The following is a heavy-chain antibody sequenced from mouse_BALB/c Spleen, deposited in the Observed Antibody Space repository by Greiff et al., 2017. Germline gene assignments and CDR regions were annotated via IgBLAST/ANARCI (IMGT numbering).Heavy chain of an antibody. CDR2: IRNKANGYTT. J-gene: IGHJ4*01. Sequence: EVKVVESGGGLVQPGGSLRLSCATSGFTFTDYYMSWVRQPPGKALEWLGFIRNKANGYTTEYSASVKGRFTISRDNSQSILYLQMNTLRAEDSATYYCARDGYYWGQGTSVTVSS. V-gene: IGHV7-3*02. CDR1: GFTFTDYY. CDR3: ARDGYY.